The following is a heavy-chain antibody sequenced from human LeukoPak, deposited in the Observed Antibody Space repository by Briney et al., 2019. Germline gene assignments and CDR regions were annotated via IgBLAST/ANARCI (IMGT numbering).Heavy chain of an antibody. CDR1: GFTVSSNY. J-gene: IGHJ5*02. V-gene: IGHV3-53*01. CDR2: IYSGGST. Sequence: GGSLRLSCAASGFTVSSNYMSWVRQAPGKGLEWVSVIYSGGSTYYADSVKGRFTISRDNSKNTLYLQMNSLRAEDTAVYYCAKDPRFSGSYSRWFDPWGQGTLVTVSS. D-gene: IGHD1-26*01. CDR3: AKDPRFSGSYSRWFDP.